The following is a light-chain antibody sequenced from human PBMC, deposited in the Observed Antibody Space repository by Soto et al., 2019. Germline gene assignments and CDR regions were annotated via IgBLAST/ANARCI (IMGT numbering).Light chain of an antibody. CDR2: AVS. Sequence: QSALTQPASVSGSPGQSITISCTGTTSDVGHYNYVSWYQQLPGKAPKLMISAVSNRPSGVSNRFSASKSGNTASLTISGLQTEDEADDFCLSYTTSSTYIFGTGNKVTVL. J-gene: IGLJ1*01. CDR3: LSYTTSSTYI. CDR1: TSDVGHYNY. V-gene: IGLV2-14*03.